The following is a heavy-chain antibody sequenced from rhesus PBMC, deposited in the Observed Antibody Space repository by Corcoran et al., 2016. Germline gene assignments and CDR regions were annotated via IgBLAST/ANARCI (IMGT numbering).Heavy chain of an antibody. CDR1: GGSISSSS. CDR2: IYGSGSST. V-gene: IGHV4-169*02. D-gene: IGHD6-37*01. J-gene: IGHJ6*01. Sequence: QLQLQESSPGLLKPSETLSFTCAVSGGSISSSSCSWIRQAPGKGLEWIGYIYGSGSSTNYNPSLKSRVTLSVDTSKNQLSLKLSSVTAADTAVYYCASDRGGGRLDSWGQGVVVTVSS. CDR3: ASDRGGGRLDS.